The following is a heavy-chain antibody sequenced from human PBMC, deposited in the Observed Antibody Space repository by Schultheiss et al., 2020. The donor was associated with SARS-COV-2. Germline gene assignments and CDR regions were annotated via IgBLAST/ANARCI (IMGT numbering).Heavy chain of an antibody. Sequence: GESLKISCAASGFTFSGSAMHWVRQASGKGLEWVGRIRSKANSYATTYVASVQGRFTISRDDSKNTAYLQMNSLKAEDTAMYYCTHHGHTYGLFDSWGQGTLVTVSS. D-gene: IGHD5-18*01. CDR3: THHGHTYGLFDS. CDR1: GFTFSGSA. V-gene: IGHV3-73*01. CDR2: IRSKANSYAT. J-gene: IGHJ4*02.